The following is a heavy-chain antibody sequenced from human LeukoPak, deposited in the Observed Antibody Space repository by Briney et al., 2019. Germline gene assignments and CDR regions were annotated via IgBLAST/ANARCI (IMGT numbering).Heavy chain of an antibody. CDR2: ISSSGSTI. Sequence: GGSLRLSCAASGFTFSDYSMNWVRQAPGKGLEWVSYISSSGSTIYYADSVKGRFTISRDNSKNRLYLRMNSLRAEDTALYYCAKDFVVVPGLVNYFDSWGQGTLVTVSS. CDR3: AKDFVVVPGLVNYFDS. J-gene: IGHJ4*02. V-gene: IGHV3-48*01. D-gene: IGHD2-2*01. CDR1: GFTFSDYS.